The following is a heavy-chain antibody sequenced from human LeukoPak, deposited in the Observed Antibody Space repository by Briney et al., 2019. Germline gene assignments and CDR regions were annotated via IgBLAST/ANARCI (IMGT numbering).Heavy chain of an antibody. CDR2: IKEDGSEK. J-gene: IGHJ5*02. CDR3: VRGGFYGVS. Sequence: PGGSLRLSCAASGFTFSSYSMNWVRQAPGKGLEWVANIKEDGSEKFYVDSVKGRFTISRDNAKNSLSLQMNSLTAEDTAVYYCVRGGFYGVSWGQGTLVIVSS. CDR1: GFTFSSYS. V-gene: IGHV3-7*01. D-gene: IGHD4/OR15-4a*01.